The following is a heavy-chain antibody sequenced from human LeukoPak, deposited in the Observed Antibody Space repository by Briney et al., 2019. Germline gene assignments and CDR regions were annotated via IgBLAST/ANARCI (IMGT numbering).Heavy chain of an antibody. CDR1: GYTFTSNY. CDR2: IDPSGGST. Sequence: ASVKVSCKASGYTFTSNYIHWARQAPGQGLEWMGIIDPSGGSTSYAQKFQGRLTMTTDTSTSTVYMELSSLRSEDTAVYYCARANIRSYYYFDYWGQGTLVTVSS. CDR3: ARANIRSYYYFDY. V-gene: IGHV1-46*01. J-gene: IGHJ4*02. D-gene: IGHD1-26*01.